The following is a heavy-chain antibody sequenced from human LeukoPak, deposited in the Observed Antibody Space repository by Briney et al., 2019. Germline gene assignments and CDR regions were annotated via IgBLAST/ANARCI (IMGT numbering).Heavy chain of an antibody. J-gene: IGHJ3*02. CDR2: ISAYNDNT. V-gene: IGHV1-18*01. Sequence: ASVKVSCKGAGYIFSSYGITWVRQAPGQGLEWMGWISAYNDNTNYAQKVQGRVTMTTDTSTSTAYMELRSLRSDDTAVYYCARVGRYSSSWPPEGDDAFDIWGQGTMVTVSS. D-gene: IGHD6-13*01. CDR3: ARVGRYSSSWPPEGDDAFDI. CDR1: GYIFSSYG.